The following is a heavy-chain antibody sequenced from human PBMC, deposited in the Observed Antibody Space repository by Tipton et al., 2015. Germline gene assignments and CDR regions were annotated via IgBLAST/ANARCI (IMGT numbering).Heavy chain of an antibody. CDR1: GGSVSRSSLH. CDR2: IFNSGIT. J-gene: IGHJ4*02. D-gene: IGHD5/OR15-5a*01. CDR3: ASEPVSSAPYSDY. Sequence: TLSLTCTVSGGSVSRSSLHWGWIRQPPGEGLEWIGTIFNSGITYYNPSLRSRGTISVDTSKNQFSLKLSSVTAADTAVYYCASEPVSSAPYSDYWGQGILVTVSS. V-gene: IGHV4-39*01.